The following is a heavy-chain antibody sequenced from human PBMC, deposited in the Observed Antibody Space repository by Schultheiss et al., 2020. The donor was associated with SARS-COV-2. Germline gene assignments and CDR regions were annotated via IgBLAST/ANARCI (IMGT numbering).Heavy chain of an antibody. D-gene: IGHD5-24*01. J-gene: IGHJ4*02. CDR1: GYSFTNNW. CDR3: ARRKSDGWHFDY. Sequence: GGSLRLSCKGSGYSFTNNWIGWVRQMPGKGLEWMGVIYPADSDTRYSPSIQGQVTISADKSISTAYMQWSSLKASDTAMYYCARRKSDGWHFDYWGQGTLVTVSS. V-gene: IGHV5-51*01. CDR2: IYPADSDT.